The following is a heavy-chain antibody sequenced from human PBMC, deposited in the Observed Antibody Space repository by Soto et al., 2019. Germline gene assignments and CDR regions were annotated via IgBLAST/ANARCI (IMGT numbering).Heavy chain of an antibody. CDR2: IYYSGST. CDR1: GGSISSGDYY. Sequence: SETLSLTCTVSGGSISSGDYYWSWIRQPPGKGLEWIGYIYYSGSTYYNPSLKSRVTISVDTSKNQFSLKLSSVTAADTALYYCARVNRQQLGYYYGMDVWGQGTTVTVSS. CDR3: ARVNRQQLGYYYGMDV. D-gene: IGHD6-13*01. J-gene: IGHJ6*02. V-gene: IGHV4-30-4*01.